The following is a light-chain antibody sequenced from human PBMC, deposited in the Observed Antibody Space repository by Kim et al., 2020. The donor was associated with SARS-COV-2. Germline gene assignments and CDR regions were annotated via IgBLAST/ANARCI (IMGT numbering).Light chain of an antibody. CDR3: QQYAGSRLT. CDR1: QSVRSNY. V-gene: IGKV3-20*01. Sequence: PGERATLSCRARQSVRSNYLAWYQQKAGQAPRLLMFGASTRATGIPDRFSGSGSGTDFTLTISRLEPEDFAVYYCQQYAGSRLTFGGGTKVDIK. J-gene: IGKJ4*01. CDR2: GAS.